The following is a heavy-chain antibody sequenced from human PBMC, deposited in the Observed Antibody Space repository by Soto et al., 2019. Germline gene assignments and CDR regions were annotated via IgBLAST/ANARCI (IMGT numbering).Heavy chain of an antibody. CDR1: GFTFSSYA. J-gene: IGHJ6*02. V-gene: IGHV3-23*01. CDR3: AKSGAAAGTFYYYGMDV. CDR2: ISGSGGST. Sequence: GGSLRLSCAASGFTFSSYAMSWVRQAPGKGLEWVSAISGSGGSTYYADSVKDRFTISRDNSKNTLYLQMNSLRAEDTAVYYCAKSGAAAGTFYYYGMDVWGQGTTVTVSS. D-gene: IGHD6-13*01.